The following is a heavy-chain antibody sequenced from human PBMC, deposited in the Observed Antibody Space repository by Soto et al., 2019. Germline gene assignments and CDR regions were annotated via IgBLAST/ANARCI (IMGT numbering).Heavy chain of an antibody. CDR1: GGSISSYY. CDR2: IYYSGST. V-gene: IGHV4-59*01. J-gene: IGHJ4*02. Sequence: SETLSLTCTVSGGSISSYYWSWIRQPPGKGLEWIGDIYYSGSTNYNPSLKSRVTISVDTSKNQFSLKLSSVTAADTAVYYCARGDLISDRGSLGYWGQGTLVTVSS. D-gene: IGHD3-16*01. CDR3: ARGDLISDRGSLGY.